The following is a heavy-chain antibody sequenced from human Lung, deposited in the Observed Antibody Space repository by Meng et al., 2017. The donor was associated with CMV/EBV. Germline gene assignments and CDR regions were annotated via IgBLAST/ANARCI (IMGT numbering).Heavy chain of an antibody. CDR3: TTDMH. CDR2: IKSKTDGGTT. J-gene: IGHJ4*02. CDR1: GFTFSSYW. Sequence: GESLKISCAASGFTFSSYWMSWVRQAPGKGLEWVARIKSKTDGGTTDYAAPVKGRFAISRDDSKNTLYLQMNSLKTEDTALYYCTTDMHWGQGTLVTVDS. V-gene: IGHV3-15*01.